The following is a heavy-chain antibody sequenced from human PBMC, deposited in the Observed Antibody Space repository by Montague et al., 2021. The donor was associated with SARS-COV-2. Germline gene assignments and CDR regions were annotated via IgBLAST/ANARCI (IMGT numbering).Heavy chain of an antibody. CDR3: ARAGTYYDILTGYAELGYFDY. D-gene: IGHD3-9*01. CDR1: GFTFSSYS. V-gene: IGHV3-21*01. CDR2: ISSSSSYI. Sequence: SLRLSCAASGFTFSSYSMNWVRQAPGKGLEWVSSISSSSSYIYYADSVKGRLTISRDNAKNSLYLQMNSLRAEDTAVYYCARAGTYYDILTGYAELGYFDYWGQGTLVTVSS. J-gene: IGHJ4*02.